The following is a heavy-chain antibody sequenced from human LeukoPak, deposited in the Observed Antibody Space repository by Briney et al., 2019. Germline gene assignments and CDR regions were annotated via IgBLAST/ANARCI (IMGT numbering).Heavy chain of an antibody. D-gene: IGHD3-22*01. Sequence: GASVKVSCKASGYTFTSYYMHWVRQAPGQGLEWMGIINPGGSTSYAQKFQGRVTMTRDMSTSTVYMELSSLRSEDTAVYYCARDRYDSLAYWGQGTLVTVSS. J-gene: IGHJ4*02. CDR1: GYTFTSYY. V-gene: IGHV1-46*01. CDR2: INPGGST. CDR3: ARDRYDSLAY.